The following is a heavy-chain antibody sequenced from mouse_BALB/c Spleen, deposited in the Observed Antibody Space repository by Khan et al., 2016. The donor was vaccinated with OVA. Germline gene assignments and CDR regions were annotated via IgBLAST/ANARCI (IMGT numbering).Heavy chain of an antibody. CDR3: ARRYYCGNWYFDV. CDR2: ISYSGST. V-gene: IGHV3-2*02. D-gene: IGHD1-1*01. CDR1: GYSITSDYA. Sequence: EVQLQESGPGLVKPSQSLSLTCTVTGYSITSDYAWNWIRQFPGNKLEWMGYISYSGSTGYNPSLKSRISITRDTSNNQFFLQLNSVTTEDTATYDCARRYYCGNWYFDVWGAGTTVTVSS. J-gene: IGHJ1*01.